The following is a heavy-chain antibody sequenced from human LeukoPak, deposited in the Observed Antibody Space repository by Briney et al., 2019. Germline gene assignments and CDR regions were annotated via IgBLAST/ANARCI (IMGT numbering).Heavy chain of an antibody. CDR2: IDPSDSYT. Sequence: GESLKISCKGSGYSFTSYWISWVRQMPGKGLECMGRIDPSDSYTNYSPSFQGHVTISADKSISTAYLQWSSLKASDTAMYYCARQEVYSSTPGAFDIWGQGTMVTVSS. J-gene: IGHJ3*02. V-gene: IGHV5-10-1*01. CDR1: GYSFTSYW. CDR3: ARQEVYSSTPGAFDI. D-gene: IGHD6-13*01.